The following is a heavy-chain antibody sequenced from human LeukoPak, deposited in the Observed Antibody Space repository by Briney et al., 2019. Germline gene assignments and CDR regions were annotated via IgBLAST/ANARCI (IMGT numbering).Heavy chain of an antibody. CDR1: GGSFSGYY. V-gene: IGHV4-34*01. CDR2: INHSGST. CDR3: ARGRTIIADYCSSTSCSHRRWFDP. J-gene: IGHJ5*02. Sequence: SETLSLTCAVYGGSFSGYYWSRIRQPPGKGLEWIGEINHSGSTNYNPSLKSRVTISVDTSKNQFSLKLSSVTAADTAVYYCARGRTIIADYCSSTSCSHRRWFDPWGQGTLVTVSS. D-gene: IGHD2-2*01.